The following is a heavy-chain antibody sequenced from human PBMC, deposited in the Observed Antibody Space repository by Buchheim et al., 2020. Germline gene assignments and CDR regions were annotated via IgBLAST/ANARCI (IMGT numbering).Heavy chain of an antibody. CDR1: GFTFSSYA. CDR3: AKDEMETTVAWFRVYGMDV. V-gene: IGHV3-23*04. Sequence: EVQLVESGGGLVQPGGSLRLSCAASGFTFSSYAMSWVRQAPGRGLEWVSAISGSGGGTYYADSVKGRFTISRDNSKNTLYLQMNSLRAEDTAVYYCAKDEMETTVAWFRVYGMDVWGQGTT. J-gene: IGHJ6*02. D-gene: IGHD4-17*01. CDR2: ISGSGGGT.